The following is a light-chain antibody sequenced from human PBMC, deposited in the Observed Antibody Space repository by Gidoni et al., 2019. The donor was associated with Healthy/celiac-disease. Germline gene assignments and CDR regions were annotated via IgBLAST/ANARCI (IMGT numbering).Light chain of an antibody. CDR1: QGISNY. CDR2: AAS. J-gene: IGKJ1*01. CDR3: QKYNSAPWT. Sequence: DIQMTQSPSSLSASVGDRVTSTCRASQGISNYLAWYQQKPGKVPKLLIYAASTLQSGVPSRFSGSGSGTDFTLSISSLQPEDVATYYWQKYNSAPWTFGQXTKVEIK. V-gene: IGKV1-27*01.